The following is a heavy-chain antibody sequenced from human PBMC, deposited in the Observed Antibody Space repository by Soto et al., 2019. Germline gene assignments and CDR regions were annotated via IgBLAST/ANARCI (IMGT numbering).Heavy chain of an antibody. CDR1: GFTFSNAW. D-gene: IGHD2-2*01. Sequence: PGGSLRLSCAASGFTFSNAWMSWVRQAPGKGQEWVGRIKSKTDGGTTDYAAPVKGRFTISRDDSKNTLYLQMNSLKTEDTAVYYCTTYLGVVVPAATSYYYYYYMDVWGKGTTVTVSS. J-gene: IGHJ6*03. V-gene: IGHV3-15*01. CDR3: TTYLGVVVPAATSYYYYYYMDV. CDR2: IKSKTDGGTT.